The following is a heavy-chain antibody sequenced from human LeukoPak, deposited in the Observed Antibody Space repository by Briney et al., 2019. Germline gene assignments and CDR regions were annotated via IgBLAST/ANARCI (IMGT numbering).Heavy chain of an antibody. CDR3: ARVRYYGSRSLMFEY. V-gene: IGHV3-7*03. Sequence: GGSLRLSCAASGFTFSSYWMSWVRQAPGKGLEWVANIKQDGSEKYYVDSVKGRFTISKDNTKNSLYLQMNSLRAGDTAVYYCARVRYYGSRSLMFEYWGQGTPVSVSS. D-gene: IGHD3-10*01. CDR1: GFTFSSYW. CDR2: IKQDGSEK. J-gene: IGHJ4*02.